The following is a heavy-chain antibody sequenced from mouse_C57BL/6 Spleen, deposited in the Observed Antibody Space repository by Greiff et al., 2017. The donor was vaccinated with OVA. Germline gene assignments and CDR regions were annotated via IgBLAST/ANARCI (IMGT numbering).Heavy chain of an antibody. D-gene: IGHD2-2*01. J-gene: IGHJ3*01. V-gene: IGHV1-61*01. CDR3: ARSTGGYDEGRFAY. CDR2: IYPSDSET. CDR1: GYTFTSYW. Sequence: QVQLQQPGAELVRPGSSVKLSCKASGYTFTSYWMDWVTQRPGQGLEWIGNIYPSDSETHYNQKFKDKATLTVDKSSSTAYMQLSSLTSEDSAVYYCARSTGGYDEGRFAYWGQGTLVTVSA.